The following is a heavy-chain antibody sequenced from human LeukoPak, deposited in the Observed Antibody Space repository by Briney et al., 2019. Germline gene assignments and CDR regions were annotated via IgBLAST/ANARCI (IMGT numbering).Heavy chain of an antibody. V-gene: IGHV1-18*01. CDR1: GYTFTSYG. J-gene: IGHJ4*02. CDR3: ARDRAYYDILTGYYMAY. Sequence: ASVKVSCKASGYTFTSYGISWVRQAPGQGLEWMGWISAYNGNTNYAQKLQGRVTMTTDTSTSTAYMELRSLRSDDTAVYYCARDRAYYDILTGYYMAYWGQGTLVTVSS. D-gene: IGHD3-9*01. CDR2: ISAYNGNT.